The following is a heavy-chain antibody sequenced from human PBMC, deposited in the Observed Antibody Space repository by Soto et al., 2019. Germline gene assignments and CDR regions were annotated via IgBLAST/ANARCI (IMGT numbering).Heavy chain of an antibody. Sequence: SEMLSLTCTVSGGSISSGAYYWSWIRQPPGEGLEWIGTFYYSESTYYNPSLESRVTISVDTSKNQFSLKVTSVTVADTAVYYCARLGGYCSSSSCYGYYGMDVWGQGTTVTVSS. V-gene: IGHV4-39*01. CDR2: FYYSEST. CDR3: ARLGGYCSSSSCYGYYGMDV. CDR1: GGSISSGAYY. D-gene: IGHD2-2*01. J-gene: IGHJ6*02.